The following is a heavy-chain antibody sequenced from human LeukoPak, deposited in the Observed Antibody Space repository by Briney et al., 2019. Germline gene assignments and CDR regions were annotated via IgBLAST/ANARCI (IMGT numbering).Heavy chain of an antibody. Sequence: TGGSLRLSCAASGFTFSSYSMNWVRQAPGKGLEWVSSISSSSSYIYYADSVKGRFTISRDNSKNTLYLQMNSLRAEDTAVYYCAKDGRITMIVVAYALDYWGQGTLVTVSS. V-gene: IGHV3-21*01. D-gene: IGHD3-22*01. CDR1: GFTFSSYS. CDR2: ISSSSSYI. J-gene: IGHJ4*02. CDR3: AKDGRITMIVVAYALDY.